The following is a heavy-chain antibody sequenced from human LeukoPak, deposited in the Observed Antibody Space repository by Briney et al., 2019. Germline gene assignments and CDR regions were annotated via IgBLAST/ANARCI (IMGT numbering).Heavy chain of an antibody. CDR3: ARGYTAMSRNYYYGMDV. V-gene: IGHV4-61*01. J-gene: IGHJ6*02. CDR1: GYSISSGYY. D-gene: IGHD5-18*01. Sequence: SETLSLTCTVSGYSISSGYYWGWIRQPPGKGLEWIGYVYDSGATNYNPSLKSRLTISVDTSKNQFSLKLGSVTAADTAVYYCARGYTAMSRNYYYGMDVWGQGTTVTVSS. CDR2: VYDSGAT.